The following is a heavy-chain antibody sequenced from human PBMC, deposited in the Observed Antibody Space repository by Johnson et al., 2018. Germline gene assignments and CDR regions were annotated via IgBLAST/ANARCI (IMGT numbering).Heavy chain of an antibody. D-gene: IGHD2-21*02. CDR1: GFTFSRHG. V-gene: IGHV3-33*01. Sequence: QVQLQESGGGVVQPGRSLRLSCVASGFTFSRHGMHWIRQAPGKGLEWVAVIWYDGSKDYYVESVKGRFTISRDNSKNTLHLQMNSLRAEDTAIYYCARFTGGDWVGTCDVWGQGTMVTVSS. J-gene: IGHJ3*01. CDR2: IWYDGSKD. CDR3: ARFTGGDWVGTCDV.